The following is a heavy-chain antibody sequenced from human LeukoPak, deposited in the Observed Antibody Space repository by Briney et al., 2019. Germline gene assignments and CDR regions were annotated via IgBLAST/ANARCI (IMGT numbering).Heavy chain of an antibody. J-gene: IGHJ5*02. CDR2: IGAIPDIA. Sequence: GASVTVSCTASGGTFYAISWVRQAPGQGLEWMGRIGAIPDIANYAQKFQGRVTITADKPTSTAYMELSSLRSEDTAVYYCARDAFCSSASCLNWFDPWGQGTLVTVSS. CDR1: GGTFYA. V-gene: IGHV1-69*04. CDR3: ARDAFCSSASCLNWFDP. D-gene: IGHD2-2*01.